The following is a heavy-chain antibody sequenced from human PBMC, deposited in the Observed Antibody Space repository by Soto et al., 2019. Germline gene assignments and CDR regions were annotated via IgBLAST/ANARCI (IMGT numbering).Heavy chain of an antibody. CDR1: GYTFTSYA. CDR2: INAGNGNT. J-gene: IGHJ6*02. CDR3: VLSSSWYPGGYYYGMDV. D-gene: IGHD6-13*01. Sequence: ASVKVSCKASGYTFTSYAMHWVRQAPGQRLEWMGWINAGNGNTKYSQKFQGRVTITRDTSASTAYMELSSLRSEDTAVYYCVLSSSWYPGGYYYGMDVWGQGTTVTVSS. V-gene: IGHV1-3*01.